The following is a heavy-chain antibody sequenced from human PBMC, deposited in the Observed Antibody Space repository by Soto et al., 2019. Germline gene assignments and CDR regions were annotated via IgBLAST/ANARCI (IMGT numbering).Heavy chain of an antibody. J-gene: IGHJ6*02. Sequence: EVQLVESGGGLVQPGGSLRLSCAASGFTVSSNYMSWVRQAPGKGLEWVSVIYSDGSTYYADSVKGRFTISRHNSKNPLYLQMNSLRAVDTAVYYCARDPYYDSSGYLASNGMDVWGQGTTVTVSS. CDR1: GFTVSSNY. CDR2: IYSDGST. V-gene: IGHV3-53*04. D-gene: IGHD3-22*01. CDR3: ARDPYYDSSGYLASNGMDV.